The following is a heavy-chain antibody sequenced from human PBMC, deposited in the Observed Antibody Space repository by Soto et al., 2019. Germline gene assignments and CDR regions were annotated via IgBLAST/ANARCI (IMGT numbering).Heavy chain of an antibody. CDR1: ASTFRNYA. D-gene: IGHD3-16*01. V-gene: IGHV3-23*01. CDR3: AKHGLWGSTRWYYFDY. J-gene: IGHJ4*02. CDR2: IGDSGDVT. Sequence: EVQLLESGGGLLQPGGSLRLSCAASASTFRNYAMAWVRQAPGKGLEWVSGIGDSGDVTYYADSVRGRFTISRDNSKNTMYLQMNSLRAEDTALYYCAKHGLWGSTRWYYFDYWGQGTLVTVS.